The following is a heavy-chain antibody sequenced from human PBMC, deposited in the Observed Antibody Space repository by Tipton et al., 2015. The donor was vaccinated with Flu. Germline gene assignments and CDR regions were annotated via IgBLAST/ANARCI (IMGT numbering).Heavy chain of an antibody. CDR1: GGSISSYY. Sequence: TLSLTCTVSGGSISSYYWTWIRQPAGKGLEWIGRIYTSGSTKYNPSLKSRVTMSVDTSKNHFSLKLSSVTAADTAVYYCARAGTTWGRMDVWGQGTTVTVSS. CDR3: ARAGTTWGRMDV. J-gene: IGHJ6*02. D-gene: IGHD3-16*01. V-gene: IGHV4-4*07. CDR2: IYTSGST.